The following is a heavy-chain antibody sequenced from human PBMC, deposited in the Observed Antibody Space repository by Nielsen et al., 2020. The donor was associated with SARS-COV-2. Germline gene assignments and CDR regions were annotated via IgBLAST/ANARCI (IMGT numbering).Heavy chain of an antibody. V-gene: IGHV3-53*01. J-gene: IGHJ3*01. CDR3: ARAFTTISGSDL. CDR2: IDESGIT. D-gene: IGHD3-22*01. CDR1: GFAVNSNF. Sequence: GGSLRLSCAGSGFAVNSNFVSWVRQAPGKGLEWVALIDESGITYYADSVEGRFTISRDNSKNALILHMDSLRAEDTAVYYCARAFTTISGSDLWGQGTVVTVSS.